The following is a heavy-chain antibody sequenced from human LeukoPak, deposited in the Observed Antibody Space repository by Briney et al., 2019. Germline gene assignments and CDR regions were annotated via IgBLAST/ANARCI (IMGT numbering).Heavy chain of an antibody. CDR2: ISSSSSYI. V-gene: IGHV3-21*01. CDR1: GFTFSSYS. J-gene: IGHJ4*02. Sequence: GGSLRLSCAASGFTFSSYSMNWVRQAPGKGLEWVSSISSSSSYIYYADSVKGRFTISRDNAKNSLYLRMNSLRAEDTAVYYCARARGEYYFDYWGQGTLVTVSS. CDR3: ARARGEYYFDY. D-gene: IGHD3-16*01.